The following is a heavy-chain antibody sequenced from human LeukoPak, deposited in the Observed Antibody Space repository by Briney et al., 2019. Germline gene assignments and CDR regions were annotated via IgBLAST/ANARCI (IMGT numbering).Heavy chain of an antibody. CDR3: ASSYDFWSGYPPYFDY. CDR2: ISSSSSTI. D-gene: IGHD3-3*01. J-gene: IGHJ4*02. Sequence: PGGSLRLSCAASGFTFSSYSMNWVRQAPGKGLEWVSYISSSSSTIYYADSVKGRFTISRDNAKNSLYLQMNSLRAEDTAVYYCASSYDFWSGYPPYFDYWGQGTLVTVSS. CDR1: GFTFSSYS. V-gene: IGHV3-48*01.